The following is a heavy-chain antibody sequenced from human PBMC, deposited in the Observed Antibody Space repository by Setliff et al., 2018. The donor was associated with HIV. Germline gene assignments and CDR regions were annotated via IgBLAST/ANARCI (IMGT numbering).Heavy chain of an antibody. CDR2: IIPILRTA. CDR1: GGTLNTYA. Sequence: SVKVSCKASGGTLNTYAVSWVRQAPGQGLEWMGGIIPILRTANYAQNFQGRLTITADESTATAYMELSRLRSEDTALYYCARVTLGYYGSGSVGYHWFDPWGQGTPVTVSS. J-gene: IGHJ5*02. CDR3: ARVTLGYYGSGSVGYHWFDP. D-gene: IGHD3-10*01. V-gene: IGHV1-69*13.